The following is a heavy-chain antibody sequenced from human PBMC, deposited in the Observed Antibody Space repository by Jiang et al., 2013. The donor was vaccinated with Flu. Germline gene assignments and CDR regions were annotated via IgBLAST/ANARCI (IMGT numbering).Heavy chain of an antibody. V-gene: IGHV4-31*03. Sequence: PGLVKPSQTLSLTCTVSGGSISSGGYYWSWIRQHPGKGLEWIGYIYYSGSTYYNPSLKSRVTISVDTSKNQFSLKLSSVTAADTAVYYCARVLRPRAYYYMDVWGKGTTVTVSS. CDR2: IYYSGST. J-gene: IGHJ6*03. CDR3: ARVLRPRAYYYMDV. CDR1: GGSISSGGYY. D-gene: IGHD4-17*01.